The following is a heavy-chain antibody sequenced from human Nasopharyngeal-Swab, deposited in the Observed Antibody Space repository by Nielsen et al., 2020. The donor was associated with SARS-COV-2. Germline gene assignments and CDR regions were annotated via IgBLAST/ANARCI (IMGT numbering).Heavy chain of an antibody. CDR3: ARRVGSTLDY. V-gene: IGHV4-34*01. CDR2: INHSGST. J-gene: IGHJ4*02. D-gene: IGHD2-2*01. CDR1: GGSFSGYY. Sequence: LSCAVYGGSFSGYYWSWIRQPPGKGLEWIGEINHSGSTNYNPSLKSRVTISVDTSKNQFSLKLSSVTAADTAVYYCARRVGSTLDYWGQGTLVTVSS.